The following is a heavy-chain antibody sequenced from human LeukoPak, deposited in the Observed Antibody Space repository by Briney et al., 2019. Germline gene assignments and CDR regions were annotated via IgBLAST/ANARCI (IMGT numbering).Heavy chain of an antibody. J-gene: IGHJ4*02. D-gene: IGHD3-3*01. CDR1: GFTFSSYG. V-gene: IGHV3-30*18. Sequence: PGRSLRLSCAASGFTFSSYGMHWVRQAPGKGLEWVAVISYDGSNKYYADSVKGRFTISRDNSKNTLYLQMNSLRAEDTAVYYCAKDQHSITIFGVAVDYWGQGTLVTVSS. CDR3: AKDQHSITIFGVAVDY. CDR2: ISYDGSNK.